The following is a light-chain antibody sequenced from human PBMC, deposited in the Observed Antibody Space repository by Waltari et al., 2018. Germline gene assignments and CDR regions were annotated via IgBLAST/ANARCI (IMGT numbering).Light chain of an antibody. CDR2: DAS. CDR3: QQRSNWPRT. J-gene: IGKJ2*01. V-gene: IGKV3-11*01. Sequence: EIVLTQSPAPLSLSPGERATLSCRASQSVSSYLAWYQQKSGQAPRLLIYDASNRATGIPARFSGSGSGTDFTLTISSLEPEDFAVYYCQQRSNWPRTFGQGTKLEMK. CDR1: QSVSSY.